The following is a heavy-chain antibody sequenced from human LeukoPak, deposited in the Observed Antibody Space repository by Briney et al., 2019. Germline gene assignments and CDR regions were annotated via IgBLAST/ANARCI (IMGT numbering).Heavy chain of an antibody. J-gene: IGHJ4*02. CDR3: AKDIAAAGLDY. Sequence: QSGGSLRLSCAASGFTFRSYGMHWVRQAPGKGLEWVAVISYDGSNKYYADSVKGRFTISRDNSKNTLYLQMNSLRAEDTAVYYCAKDIAAAGLDYWGQGTLVTVSS. V-gene: IGHV3-30*18. CDR1: GFTFRSYG. CDR2: ISYDGSNK. D-gene: IGHD6-13*01.